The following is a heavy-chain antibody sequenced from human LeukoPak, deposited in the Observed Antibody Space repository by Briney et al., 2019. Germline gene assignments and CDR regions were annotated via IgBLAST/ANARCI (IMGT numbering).Heavy chain of an antibody. CDR1: GFTFSSYA. Sequence: GGSLRLSCAASGFTFSSYAMSWVRQAPGKGLEWVSAISGSGGSTYYADSVKGRFTISRDNAKNSLYLQMNSLRAEDTAVYYCARGIDYYDSSMYYRNGLGIDCWGQGTLVTVSS. V-gene: IGHV3-23*01. CDR2: ISGSGGST. D-gene: IGHD3-22*01. CDR3: ARGIDYYDSSMYYRNGLGIDC. J-gene: IGHJ4*02.